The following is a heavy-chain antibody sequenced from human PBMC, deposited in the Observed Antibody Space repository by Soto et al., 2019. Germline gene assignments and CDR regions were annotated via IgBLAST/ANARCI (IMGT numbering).Heavy chain of an antibody. CDR3: ARHRFMAPFDP. CDR1: GGSISSYY. CDR2: IYYSGST. D-gene: IGHD2-21*01. V-gene: IGHV4-59*01. J-gene: IGHJ5*02. Sequence: QVQLQESGPGLVKPSETLSLTCTVSGGSISSYYWSWIRQPPGKGLEWIGYIYYSGSTNYNPSLKSRVTISVDTSKNQFSLKLSSVTAADTAVYYCARHRFMAPFDPWGQGTLVTVSS.